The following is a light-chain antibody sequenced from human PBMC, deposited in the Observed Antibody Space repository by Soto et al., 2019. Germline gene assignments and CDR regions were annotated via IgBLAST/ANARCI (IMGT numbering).Light chain of an antibody. CDR2: WAS. CDR3: QQYYSTPRT. Sequence: DIVMTQSPDSLAVSLGERATINCKSSQSVIHTSNNKNYLAWYQQKAGQPPELLLYWASARDSGVPDRFSGSGSGTDFTLSISSLQAEDVAVYYCQQYYSTPRTFGQGTKVEIK. CDR1: QSVIHTSNNKNY. V-gene: IGKV4-1*01. J-gene: IGKJ2*01.